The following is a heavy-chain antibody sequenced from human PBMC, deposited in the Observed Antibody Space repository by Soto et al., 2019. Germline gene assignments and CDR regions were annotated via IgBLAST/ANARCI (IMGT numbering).Heavy chain of an antibody. CDR3: AKGRGGSGSLTPRVEF. CDR1: GFTFNNYA. CDR2: ISGGGDTT. D-gene: IGHD3-10*01. J-gene: IGHJ4*02. Sequence: EVQLLESGGGLVQPGGSLRLSCAASGFTFNNYAITWVRQAPGKGLEWVSAISGGGDTTSYADSVKGRFTVSRDGSKNTLYLQMSSLRAEDTAVYYCAKGRGGSGSLTPRVEFWGQGTLVTVSS. V-gene: IGHV3-23*01.